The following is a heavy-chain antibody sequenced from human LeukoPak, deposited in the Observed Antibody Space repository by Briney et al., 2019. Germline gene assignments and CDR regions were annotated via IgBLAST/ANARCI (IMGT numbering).Heavy chain of an antibody. CDR1: GGSISGYY. CDR2: INYSGDS. CDR3: ASPHLYCSSTSCYEGWFDP. D-gene: IGHD2-2*01. V-gene: IGHV4-59*01. Sequence: SGTLSLTCTVSGGSISGYYWSWIRQPPEKGLEWIGYINYSGDSNYNPSLKSRVTISVDTSRNHFSLKLTSVTAADTAVYYCASPHLYCSSTSCYEGWFDPWGQGTLVTVSS. J-gene: IGHJ5*02.